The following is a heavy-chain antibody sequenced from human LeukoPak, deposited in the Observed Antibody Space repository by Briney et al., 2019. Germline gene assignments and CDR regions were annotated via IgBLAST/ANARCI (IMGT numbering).Heavy chain of an antibody. CDR2: INPNSGGT. Sequence: ASVKVSCKASGGTFSSYAISWVRQAPGQGLEWMGWINPNSGGTNYAQKFQGRVTMTRDTSISTAYMELSRLRSDDTAVYYCARGAAAGWFDPWGQGTLVTVSS. V-gene: IGHV1-2*02. D-gene: IGHD6-13*01. CDR3: ARGAAAGWFDP. J-gene: IGHJ5*02. CDR1: GGTFSSYA.